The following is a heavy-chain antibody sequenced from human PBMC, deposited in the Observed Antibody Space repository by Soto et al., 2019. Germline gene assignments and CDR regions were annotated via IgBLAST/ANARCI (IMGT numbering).Heavy chain of an antibody. J-gene: IGHJ4*02. CDR3: ARVGGTGGYTYGLDY. V-gene: IGHV1-69*06. Sequence: QVQLVQSGAEVKKPGSSVKVSCKASGGTFSSYAISWVRQAPGQGLEWMGGIIPVFDTGIYAQKFQHRVTITADKSTNTAYMELSSLRSEDTAGYFCARVGGTGGYTYGLDYWVQGTLVTVSS. CDR1: GGTFSSYA. D-gene: IGHD5-18*01. CDR2: IIPVFDTG.